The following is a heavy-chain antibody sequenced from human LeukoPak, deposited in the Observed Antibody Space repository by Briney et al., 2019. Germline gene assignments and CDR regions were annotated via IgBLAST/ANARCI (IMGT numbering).Heavy chain of an antibody. CDR3: ARLGLGYDSSGYFGY. V-gene: IGHV4-59*08. CDR1: GGSISSYY. D-gene: IGHD3-22*01. CDR2: IYYSGST. Sequence: SETLSLTCIVSGGSISSYYWSWIRQPPGKGLEWIGYIYYSGSTNYNPSLKSRVTISVDMSKNQFYLKLSSVTAADTAVYYCARLGLGYDSSGYFGYWGQGTLVTVSS. J-gene: IGHJ4*02.